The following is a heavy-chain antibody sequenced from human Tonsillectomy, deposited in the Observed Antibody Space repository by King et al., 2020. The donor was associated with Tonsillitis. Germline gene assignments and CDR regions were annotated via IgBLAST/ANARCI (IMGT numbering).Heavy chain of an antibody. J-gene: IGHJ4*02. CDR1: GGSISSSSYY. CDR2: LDYSGSH. D-gene: IGHD2-15*01. CDR3: ASLDCSGGSCAFVY. V-gene: IGHV4-39*01. Sequence: LQLQESGPGLVKPSETLSLTCTVSGGSISSSSYYWGWIRQPPGKGLEWIGSLDYSGSHYYNPSLKSRVTISVDTSKNQYSLKLSSVTAADTAVYYCASLDCSGGSCAFVYWGQGTLVTVSS.